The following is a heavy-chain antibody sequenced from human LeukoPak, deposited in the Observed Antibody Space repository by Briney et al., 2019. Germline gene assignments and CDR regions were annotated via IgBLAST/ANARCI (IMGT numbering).Heavy chain of an antibody. CDR3: ASLKGSSDAFDI. J-gene: IGHJ3*02. V-gene: IGHV4-34*01. CDR2: INHSGST. D-gene: IGHD3-10*01. CDR1: GGSFSGYY. Sequence: PSETLSLTCAVYGGSFSGYYWSWIRQPPGKGLEWIGEINHSGSTNYNPSLKSRVTISVDTSKNQFSLKLSSVTAADTAVYYCASLKGSSDAFDIWGQGTMVTVSS.